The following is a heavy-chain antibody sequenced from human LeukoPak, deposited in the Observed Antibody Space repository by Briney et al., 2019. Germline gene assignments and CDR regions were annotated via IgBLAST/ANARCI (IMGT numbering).Heavy chain of an antibody. CDR3: ARPSVLLWFGELHGYGMDV. J-gene: IGHJ6*02. D-gene: IGHD3-10*01. CDR1: GYTFTSYA. CDR2: INTNTGNP. V-gene: IGHV7-4-1*02. Sequence: ASVKVSCKASGYTFTSYAMNWVRQAPGQGLEWVGWINTNTGNPTYAQGFTGRFVFSLDTSVSTAYLQISSLKAEDTAVYYCARPSVLLWFGELHGYGMDVWGQGTTVTVSS.